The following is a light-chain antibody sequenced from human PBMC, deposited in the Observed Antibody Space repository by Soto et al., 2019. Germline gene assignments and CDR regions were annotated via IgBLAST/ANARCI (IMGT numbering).Light chain of an antibody. J-gene: IGLJ2*01. Sequence: QSALTQPASVSGSPGQSITISCTGTNNDVGGYNYVSWYQHHPGKAPKLIIYDVTDRPSGVSDRFSGSKSGNTASLTISGLQAEDEADYYCSSYTGSSTQVFGGGTKLTVL. CDR1: NNDVGGYNY. CDR3: SSYTGSSTQV. CDR2: DVT. V-gene: IGLV2-14*03.